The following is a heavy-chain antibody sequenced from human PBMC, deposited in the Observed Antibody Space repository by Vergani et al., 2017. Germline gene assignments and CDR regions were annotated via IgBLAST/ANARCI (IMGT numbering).Heavy chain of an antibody. CDR2: IRSDESRR. V-gene: IGHV3-30*02. J-gene: IGHJ4*02. CDR1: GFTFNSYG. CDR3: AKEGGGYCSGGTCYPEY. Sequence: QVQLVESGGGVVQPGGSLRLSCAASGFTFNSYGMHWVRQAPGKGLEWVASIRSDESRRYYGDSMEGPFTISRDNSKNTLYLQMKRLRPEDTAVYYWAKEGGGYCSGGTCYPEYWGQGTLVIVSS. D-gene: IGHD2-15*01.